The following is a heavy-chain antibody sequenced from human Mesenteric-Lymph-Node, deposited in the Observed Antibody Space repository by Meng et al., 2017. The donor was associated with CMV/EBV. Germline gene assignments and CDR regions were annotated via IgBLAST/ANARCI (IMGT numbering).Heavy chain of an antibody. CDR2: ISYDGSNK. V-gene: IGHV3-30*04. CDR3: AKSITIFGVVPGRGFDY. Sequence: GESLKISCAASGFTFRSYAMHWVRQAPGKGLEWVTVISYDGSNKYYADSVKGRFTISRDNSKNTLFLQMDSLRPEDTAMYYCAKSITIFGVVPGRGFDYWGQGTLVTVSS. D-gene: IGHD3-3*01. J-gene: IGHJ4*02. CDR1: GFTFRSYA.